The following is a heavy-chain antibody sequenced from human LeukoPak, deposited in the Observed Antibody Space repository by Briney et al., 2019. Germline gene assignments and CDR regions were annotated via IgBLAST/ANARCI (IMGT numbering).Heavy chain of an antibody. J-gene: IGHJ3*02. CDR1: GFTFSSYS. Sequence: GGSLRLSCAASGFTFSSYSMNWVRQAPGKGLEWVSSISSSSSYIYHADSVKGRFTISRDNAKNSLYLQMNSLRAEDTAVYYCARVIAALHDAFDIWGQGTMVTVSS. CDR2: ISSSSSYI. V-gene: IGHV3-21*01. CDR3: ARVIAALHDAFDI. D-gene: IGHD6-6*01.